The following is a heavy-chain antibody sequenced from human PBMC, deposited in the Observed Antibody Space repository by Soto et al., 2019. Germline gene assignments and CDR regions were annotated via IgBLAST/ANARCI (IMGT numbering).Heavy chain of an antibody. V-gene: IGHV1-18*01. CDR1: GYIFVNYG. J-gene: IGHJ6*02. D-gene: IGHD3-16*01. CDR3: AMVDNYVTPTPQDV. CDR2: FSPYSGNT. Sequence: QVQLVQSGDEVRKPGSSVKVSCKASGYIFVNYGIAWVRQAPGQGLEWMGWFSPYSGNTHYASKVQGRLTMTTDTSTSTAYMYLGSRTSDDTAVYYCAMVDNYVTPTPQDVWGQGTTVTVSS.